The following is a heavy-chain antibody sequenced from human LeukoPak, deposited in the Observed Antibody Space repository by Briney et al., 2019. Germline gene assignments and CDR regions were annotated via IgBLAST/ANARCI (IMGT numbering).Heavy chain of an antibody. V-gene: IGHV3-20*04. CDR3: ARVLLTPGQQLVPNYYYYMDV. CDR2: INWNGGST. D-gene: IGHD6-6*01. Sequence: GSLRLSCAASGFTFDDYGMSWVRQAPGKGLEWVSGINWNGGSTGYADSVKGRFTISRDNAKNSLYLQMNSLRAEDTALYYCARVLLTPGQQLVPNYYYYMDVWGKGTTVTVSS. CDR1: GFTFDDYG. J-gene: IGHJ6*03.